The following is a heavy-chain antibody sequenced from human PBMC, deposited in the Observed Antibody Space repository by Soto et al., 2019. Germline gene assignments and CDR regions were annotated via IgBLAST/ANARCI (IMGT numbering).Heavy chain of an antibody. CDR1: GYTFTSYY. V-gene: IGHV1-46*01. Sequence: ASVKVSCKASGYTFTSYYMHWVRQAPGQGLEWMGIINPSNGSTRYAQKLQGRVTMTTDTSTSTAYMELRSLRSEDTAVYYCARVQSGYDFAYWGQGTLVPVS. D-gene: IGHD5-12*01. CDR3: ARVQSGYDFAY. CDR2: INPSNGST. J-gene: IGHJ4*02.